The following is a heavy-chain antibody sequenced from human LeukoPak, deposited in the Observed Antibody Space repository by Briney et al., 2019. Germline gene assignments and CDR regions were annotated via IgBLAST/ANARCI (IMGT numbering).Heavy chain of an antibody. D-gene: IGHD1-1*01. CDR2: INHRGST. CDR1: GGSFSGYY. Sequence: PSETLSLTCAVYGGSFSGYYWSWIRQPPGKGLEWIGEINHRGSTNYNPSLKSRVTISVDTSKNQFSLKLSSVTAADTAVYYCARKPRTTGTTTHSYYYYYYMDVWGKGTTVTVSS. J-gene: IGHJ6*03. V-gene: IGHV4-34*01. CDR3: ARKPRTTGTTTHSYYYYYYMDV.